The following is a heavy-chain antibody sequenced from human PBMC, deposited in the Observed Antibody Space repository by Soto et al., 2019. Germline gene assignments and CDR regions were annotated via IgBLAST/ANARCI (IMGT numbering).Heavy chain of an antibody. Sequence: SETLSLTCDGYGGSFSGYIWTWIRQTPGKGLQWIGQINHSGSANYNPSLKSRVTISVHTSKSQFSLELSSVTAADTAVYYCARGLISGSHYSGGWYYFDSWGQGTQVTVSS. CDR3: ARGLISGSHYSGGWYYFDS. V-gene: IGHV4-34*01. J-gene: IGHJ4*02. D-gene: IGHD1-26*01. CDR2: INHSGSA. CDR1: GGSFSGYI.